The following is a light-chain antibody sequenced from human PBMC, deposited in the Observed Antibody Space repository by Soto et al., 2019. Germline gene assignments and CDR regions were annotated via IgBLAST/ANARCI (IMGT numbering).Light chain of an antibody. V-gene: IGKV1-5*03. CDR1: QSISVW. CDR2: KAS. CDR3: QQYNSYSPT. J-gene: IGKJ1*01. Sequence: DIQMTQSPSSLSASVGNRATINCRASQSISVWLAWYQQKAGKAPNLLIYKASRLESGVPSRFSGSGSETEFTLTISGLQPGDPATYYCQQYNSYSPTFGQGTKVDIK.